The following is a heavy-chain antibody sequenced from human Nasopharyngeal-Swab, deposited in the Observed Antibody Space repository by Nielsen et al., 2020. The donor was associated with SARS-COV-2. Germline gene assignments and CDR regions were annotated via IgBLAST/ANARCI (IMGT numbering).Heavy chain of an antibody. CDR1: GFTFGNYW. CDR3: IRDPDYGDNEVLFDY. CDR2: IRSKAYGGTT. J-gene: IGHJ4*02. D-gene: IGHD4-17*01. Sequence: GESLKISCAASGFTFGNYWMSWVRQAPGKGLEWVAFIRSKAYGGTTEYAASVKGRFTISRDDSKTIAYLQMNSLKTEDTAVYYCIRDPDYGDNEVLFDYWGQGTLVTVSS. V-gene: IGHV3-49*04.